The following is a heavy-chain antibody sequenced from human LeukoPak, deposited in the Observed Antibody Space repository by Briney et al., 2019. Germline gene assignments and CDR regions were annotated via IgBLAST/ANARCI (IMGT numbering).Heavy chain of an antibody. CDR1: GFTFDDYA. CDR3: AKAAHYDSSGYYYHY. Sequence: PGGSLRLSCAASGFTFDDYAMHWVRQAPGKGLEWVSGISWNSGSIGYADSVKGRFTISRDNAKKSLYLQMNSLRAEDTALYYCAKAAHYDSSGYYYHYWGQGTLVTDSS. D-gene: IGHD3-22*01. J-gene: IGHJ4*02. CDR2: ISWNSGSI. V-gene: IGHV3-9*01.